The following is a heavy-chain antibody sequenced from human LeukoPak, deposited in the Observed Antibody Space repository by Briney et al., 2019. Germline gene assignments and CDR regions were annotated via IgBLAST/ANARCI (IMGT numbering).Heavy chain of an antibody. J-gene: IGHJ4*02. CDR1: GFTFSNAW. Sequence: PGGSLRLSCAASGFTFSNAWMSWVRQAPGKGLEWVGRIKSKTGGGTTDYAAPVKGRFTISRDDSKNTLYLQMNSLKTEDTAVYYCTTVTRYWGQGTLITVSS. V-gene: IGHV3-15*01. CDR2: IKSKTGGGTT. CDR3: TTVTRY. D-gene: IGHD2-21*02.